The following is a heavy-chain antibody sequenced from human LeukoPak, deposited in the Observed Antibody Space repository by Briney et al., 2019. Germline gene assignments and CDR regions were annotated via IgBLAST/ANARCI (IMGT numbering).Heavy chain of an antibody. Sequence: GGSLRLSCAASGFTFSSYSMNWVRQAPGKGLEWVSSISSSSSYIYYADSVKGRFTISRDNAKNSLYLQMNSLRAEDTAMYYCARMQAAIAYYYYGMDVWGQGTTVTVSS. CDR2: ISSSSSYI. CDR1: GFTFSSYS. CDR3: ARMQAAIAYYYYGMDV. D-gene: IGHD2-2*02. J-gene: IGHJ6*02. V-gene: IGHV3-21*01.